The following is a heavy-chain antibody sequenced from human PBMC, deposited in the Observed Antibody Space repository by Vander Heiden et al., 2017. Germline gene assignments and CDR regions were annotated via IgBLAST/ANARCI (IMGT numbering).Heavy chain of an antibody. CDR3: TRNRGNYYWYFDL. CDR2: IYWDEEK. Sequence: FMLKDSAPTLVKPTQTLTLICTFSGFSLTTSGLGVGGVRQYTGKGLEVLALIYWDEEKRDSPSLKSMLTITKHTSKNQVVITMTNMDAVDTATYYCTRNRGNYYWYFDLWCRGTLVTVSS. D-gene: IGHD4-4*01. J-gene: IGHJ2*01. CDR1: GFSLTTSGLG. V-gene: IGHV2-5*02.